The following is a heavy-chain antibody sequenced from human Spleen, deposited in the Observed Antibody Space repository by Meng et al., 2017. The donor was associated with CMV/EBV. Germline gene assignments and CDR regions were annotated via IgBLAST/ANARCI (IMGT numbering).Heavy chain of an antibody. Sequence: GESLKISCAASGFTFSSYSMNWVRQAPGKGLEWVARISWNGDNIEYADSVKGRFTISRDNAKNSLYLQMNGLRAEDTALYYCARVATSHFDYWGQGTLGTVSS. J-gene: IGHJ4*02. V-gene: IGHV3-20*04. CDR3: ARVATSHFDY. CDR2: ISWNGDNI. D-gene: IGHD4-23*01. CDR1: GFTFSSYS.